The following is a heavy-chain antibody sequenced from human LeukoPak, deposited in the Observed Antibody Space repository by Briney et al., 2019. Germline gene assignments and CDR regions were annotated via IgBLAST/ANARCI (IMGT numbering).Heavy chain of an antibody. CDR3: GRAAKRVTITTSIDY. CDR1: GYTFTGYY. CDR2: INPNSGGT. J-gene: IGHJ4*02. V-gene: IGHV1-2*02. Sequence: GASVKVSCKASGYTFTGYYMHWVRQAPGQGLEWMGWINPNSGGTNYAQKFQGRVTMTRDTSISTAYMELSRLRSEDTALYYCGRAAKRVTITTSIDYWGQGTQVTVSS. D-gene: IGHD3-22*01.